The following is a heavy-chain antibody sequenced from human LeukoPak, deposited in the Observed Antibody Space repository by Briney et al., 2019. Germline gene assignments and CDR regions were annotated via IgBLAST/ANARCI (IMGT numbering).Heavy chain of an antibody. CDR1: GGSFSGYY. CDR2: INHSGST. CDR3: ARDGDYGGTDS. Sequence: SETLSLTCAVYGGSFSGYYWSWIRQPPGKGLEWIGEINHSGSTNYNPSLKSRVTISVDTSKNQFSLKLSSVTAADTAVYYCARDGDYGGTDSWGQGALVTVSS. V-gene: IGHV4-34*01. J-gene: IGHJ5*01. D-gene: IGHD4-23*01.